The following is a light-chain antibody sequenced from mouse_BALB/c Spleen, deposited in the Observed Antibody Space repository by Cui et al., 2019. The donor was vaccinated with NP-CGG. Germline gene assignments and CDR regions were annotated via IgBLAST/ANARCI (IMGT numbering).Light chain of an antibody. J-gene: IGLJ1*01. CDR1: TGAVTTSNY. Sequence: QAVLTPESGITTSPGEKVTLTCRSSTGAVTTSNYANWVQEKPDHLFTGLIGGTNNRAPGVPARFSGSLIGDKAALTITGAQTEDEAIYFCALWYSNHWVFGGGTKLTVL. CDR2: GTN. CDR3: ALWYSNHWV. V-gene: IGLV1*01.